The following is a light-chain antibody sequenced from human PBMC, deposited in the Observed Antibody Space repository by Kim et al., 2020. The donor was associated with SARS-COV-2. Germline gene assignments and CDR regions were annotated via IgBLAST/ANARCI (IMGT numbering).Light chain of an antibody. Sequence: GQSVTISGTGTSSDVGGYKYVSWYQQHPGKAPKPMIYDVSKRPSGVPDRFSGSKSGNTASLTISGLQAEDEADYYCCSYAGSYTVVFGGGTQLTVL. CDR1: SSDVGGYKY. CDR3: CSYAGSYTVV. J-gene: IGLJ2*01. V-gene: IGLV2-11*01. CDR2: DVS.